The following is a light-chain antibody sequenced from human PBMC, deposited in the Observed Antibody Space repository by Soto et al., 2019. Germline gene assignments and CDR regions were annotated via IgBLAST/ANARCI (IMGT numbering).Light chain of an antibody. CDR2: GAS. Sequence: EIVLTQSPDTLSLSPGESATLSCGTSQSVSSRYLAWYQQKPGQAPRLLIYGASNRATGIPDRFSGSGSGTDFTLTISRLEPEDFAVFYCQQYDDSITFGQGTRLEIE. CDR3: QQYDDSIT. CDR1: QSVSSRY. V-gene: IGKV3-20*01. J-gene: IGKJ5*01.